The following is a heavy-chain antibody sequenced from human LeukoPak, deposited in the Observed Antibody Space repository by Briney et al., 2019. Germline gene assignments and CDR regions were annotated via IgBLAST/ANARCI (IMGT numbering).Heavy chain of an antibody. D-gene: IGHD6-19*01. V-gene: IGHV3-11*01. CDR1: GFTFSDDY. J-gene: IGHJ4*02. CDR3: ARGFSGWYPSSKILFDY. Sequence: KSGGSLRLSCAASGFTFSDDYMNWIRQAPGKGLEWVSYIGTGGITTYYADSVKGRFTISRDNAKNSLYLQMNSLRAEDTAVYYCARGFSGWYPSSKILFDYWGRGTLVTVSS. CDR2: IGTGGITT.